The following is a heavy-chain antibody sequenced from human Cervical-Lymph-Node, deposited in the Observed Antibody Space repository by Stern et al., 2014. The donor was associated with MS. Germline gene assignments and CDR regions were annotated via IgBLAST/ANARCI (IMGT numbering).Heavy chain of an antibody. V-gene: IGHV4-31*03. Sequence: VHLVESGPGLVKPSQTLSLTCTVSGGSISSGDYYWSWIRQHPGKGLEWIGYIYDSGSTYYNPSLKSRVTISVDSSKNQFSLKLTSVTAADTAVYYCATATVTAPYYYYGMDVWGQGTTVTVSS. CDR1: GGSISSGDYY. D-gene: IGHD4-17*01. CDR3: ATATVTAPYYYYGMDV. J-gene: IGHJ6*02. CDR2: IYDSGST.